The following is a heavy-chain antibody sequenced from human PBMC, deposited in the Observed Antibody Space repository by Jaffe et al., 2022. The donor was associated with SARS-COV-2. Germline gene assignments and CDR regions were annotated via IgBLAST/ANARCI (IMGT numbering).Heavy chain of an antibody. CDR3: ASPLGCGGGICYFDAFGI. D-gene: IGHD2-15*01. CDR1: GFTFSTYG. V-gene: IGHV3-33*01. J-gene: IGHJ3*02. Sequence: QVQLVESGGGVVQPGTSLTLSCAASGFTFSTYGMHWVRQAPGQGLEWVAVIWYDESSKYYADSVKGRFTVSRDNSKNTLYLQMNSLRAEDTAVYYCASPLGCGGGICYFDAFGIWGQGTMVTVSS. CDR2: IWYDESSK.